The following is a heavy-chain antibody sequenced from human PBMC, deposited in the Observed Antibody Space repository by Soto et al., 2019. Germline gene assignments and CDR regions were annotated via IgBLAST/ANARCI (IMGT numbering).Heavy chain of an antibody. CDR2: VSASGSIT. CDR1: GFTFSSYD. CDR3: AKGDCSGGRCYRGFDY. D-gene: IGHD2-15*01. Sequence: GGSLRLSCAASGFTFSSYDMNRVRQAPGKGLEWVSGVSASGSITSYADSAKGRFTISRDNAKNTVFLQMTGLRAEDTAVYFCAKGDCSGGRCYRGFDYWGQGTLVTVSS. J-gene: IGHJ4*02. V-gene: IGHV3-23*01.